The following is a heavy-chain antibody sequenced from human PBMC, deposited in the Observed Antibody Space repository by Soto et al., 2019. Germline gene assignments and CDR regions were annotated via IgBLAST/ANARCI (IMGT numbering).Heavy chain of an antibody. CDR1: GGSISSFY. CDR2: FSYSGSS. J-gene: IGHJ4*02. Sequence: QVQLQESGPGLVKPSETLSLTCTVSGGSISSFYWSWIRQPPGKGLEWIGYFSYSGSSNYNPSLKSRGTLFVDTSKNPVSLKLSSVTAAETGGYYCARGRSVGDYWGQGTLVPVFS. V-gene: IGHV4-59*01. CDR3: ARGRSVGDY.